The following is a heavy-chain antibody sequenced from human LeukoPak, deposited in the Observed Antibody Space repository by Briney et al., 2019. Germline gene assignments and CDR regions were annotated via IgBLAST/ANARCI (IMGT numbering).Heavy chain of an antibody. Sequence: PSETLSLTCTVSGGSISSSSYYGGWIRQPRGKGLEWIGSIYYSGSTYYNPSLKSRVTMSVDTSKNQFSLKLSSVTAADTAVYYSASSGSTSGLGFDYWGQGTLVTVSS. J-gene: IGHJ4*02. D-gene: IGHD2-2*01. CDR2: IYYSGST. V-gene: IGHV4-39*07. CDR1: GGSISSSSYY. CDR3: ASSGSTSGLGFDY.